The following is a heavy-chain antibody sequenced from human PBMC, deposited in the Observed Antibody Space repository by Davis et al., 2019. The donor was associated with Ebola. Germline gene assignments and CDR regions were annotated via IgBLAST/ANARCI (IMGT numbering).Heavy chain of an antibody. Sequence: SVKVSCKASGGTFSSYAISWVRQAPGQGLEWMGGIIPIFGTANYAQKFQGRVTMTTDTSTSTAYMELRSLRSDDTAVYYCARLALPAGIAVAGTGDMDYWGQGTLVTVSS. CDR3: ARLALPAGIAVAGTGDMDY. J-gene: IGHJ4*02. D-gene: IGHD6-19*01. CDR1: GGTFSSYA. CDR2: IIPIFGTA. V-gene: IGHV1-69*05.